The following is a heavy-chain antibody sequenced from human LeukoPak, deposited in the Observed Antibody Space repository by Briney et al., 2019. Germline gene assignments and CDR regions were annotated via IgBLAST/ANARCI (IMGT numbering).Heavy chain of an antibody. V-gene: IGHV3-23*01. D-gene: IGHD2-15*01. J-gene: IGHJ4*02. CDR2: ISGSGGST. CDR3: ARQLGYCDSGTCYFDY. Sequence: GGSLRLSCAASGFTFSSYAMSWVRQAPGKGLEWVSAISGSGGSTYYADSVKGRFTISRDNSKTTLFLQMNSLRAEDTAVYYCARQLGYCDSGTCYFDYWGQGTLVTASS. CDR1: GFTFSSYA.